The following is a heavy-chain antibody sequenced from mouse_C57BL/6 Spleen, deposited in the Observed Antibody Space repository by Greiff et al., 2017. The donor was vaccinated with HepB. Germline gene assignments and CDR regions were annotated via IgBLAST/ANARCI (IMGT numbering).Heavy chain of an antibody. V-gene: IGHV1-55*01. Sequence: QVQLKQPGAELVKPGASVKMSCKASGYTFTSYWITWVKQRPGQGLEWIGDIYPGSGSTNYNEKFKSKATLTVDTSSSTAYMQLSSLTSEDSAVYYCARDGYYGSVMDYWGQGTSVTVSS. CDR1: GYTFTSYW. J-gene: IGHJ4*01. CDR3: ARDGYYGSVMDY. D-gene: IGHD1-1*01. CDR2: IYPGSGST.